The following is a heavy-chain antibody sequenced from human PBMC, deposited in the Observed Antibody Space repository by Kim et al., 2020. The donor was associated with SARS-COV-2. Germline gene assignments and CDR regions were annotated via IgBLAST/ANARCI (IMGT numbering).Heavy chain of an antibody. Sequence: SETLSLTCTVSGGSISSSSYYWGWIRQPPGKGLEWIGSIYYSGSTYYNPSLKSRVTISVDTSKNQFSLKLSSVTAADTAVYYCARHTPGGTLGPFDYWGQGTLVTVSS. CDR1: GGSISSSSYY. V-gene: IGHV4-39*01. CDR3: ARHTPGGTLGPFDY. D-gene: IGHD3-16*01. CDR2: IYYSGST. J-gene: IGHJ4*02.